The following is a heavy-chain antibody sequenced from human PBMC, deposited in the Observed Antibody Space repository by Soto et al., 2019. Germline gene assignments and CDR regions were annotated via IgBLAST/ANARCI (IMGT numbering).Heavy chain of an antibody. CDR2: IKQDGSEK. CDR3: ARAGSNYFASGSNLPYYMDV. V-gene: IGHV3-7*01. CDR1: VVTCSSYW. D-gene: IGHD3-10*01. J-gene: IGHJ6*03. Sequence: GGLMRLSCDVSVVTCSSYWVTCVRQAQGKGLEWVANIKQDGSEKYYVESVKGRFSISRDNAKNSLYLQMNSLRAEDTAVYYCARAGSNYFASGSNLPYYMDVWGKGTTVTVSS.